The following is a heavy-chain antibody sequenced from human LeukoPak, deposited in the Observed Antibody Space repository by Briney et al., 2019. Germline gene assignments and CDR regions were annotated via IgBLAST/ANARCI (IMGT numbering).Heavy chain of an antibody. Sequence: ASVKVSCKASGYTFTSYYMHWVRQAPGQGLEWMGWISAYNGNTNYAQKFQGRVTMTTDTSTSTAYMELRSLRSDDTAVYYCATHRGPTTVTPIDYWGQGTLVTVSS. CDR1: GYTFTSYY. CDR3: ATHRGPTTVTPIDY. CDR2: ISAYNGNT. D-gene: IGHD4-17*01. J-gene: IGHJ4*02. V-gene: IGHV1-18*04.